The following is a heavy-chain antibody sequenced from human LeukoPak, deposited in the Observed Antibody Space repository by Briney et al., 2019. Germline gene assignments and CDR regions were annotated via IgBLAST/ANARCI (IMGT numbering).Heavy chain of an antibody. CDR3: ARRVVAATLRWFDP. V-gene: IGHV4-59*08. CDR1: GGSISSYY. Sequence: SETLSLTCSVSGGSISSYYWSWIRQPPGKGLEWIGYIYYSGSTNYNPSLKSRVTISVDTSKNQFSLKLSSVTAADTAVYYCARRVVAATLRWFDPWGQGTLVTVSS. D-gene: IGHD2-15*01. CDR2: IYYSGST. J-gene: IGHJ5*02.